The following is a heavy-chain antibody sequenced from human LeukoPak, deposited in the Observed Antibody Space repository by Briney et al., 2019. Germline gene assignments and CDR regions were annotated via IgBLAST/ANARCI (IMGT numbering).Heavy chain of an antibody. D-gene: IGHD3-10*01. CDR1: GFTFSSYG. CDR3: AKTMVRGIIDYYYYMDV. Sequence: GGSLRLSCAASGFTFSSYGMHWVRQAPGKGLEWVAFIQYDGSNKYYADSVKGRFTISRDYSKDTLYLQMNSLRAEDTAVYYCAKTMVRGIIDYYYYMDVWGKGTTVTISS. CDR2: IQYDGSNK. V-gene: IGHV3-30*02. J-gene: IGHJ6*03.